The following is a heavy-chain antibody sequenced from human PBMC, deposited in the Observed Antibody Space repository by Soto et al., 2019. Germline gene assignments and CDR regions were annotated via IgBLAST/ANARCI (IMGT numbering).Heavy chain of an antibody. J-gene: IGHJ6*02. CDR3: ASLGSFYGSGNYYYYGMDV. V-gene: IGHV4-39*01. CDR2: FYYSGST. Sequence: SETLSLTCTVSGGSISSSSYYWGWIRQPPGKGMEWIGSFYYSGSTYYNPSLKSRVTISVDTSKNQFSLKLSSVTAADTAVYYCASLGSFYGSGNYYYYGMDVWGQGTTVTVSS. CDR1: GGSISSSSYY. D-gene: IGHD3-10*01.